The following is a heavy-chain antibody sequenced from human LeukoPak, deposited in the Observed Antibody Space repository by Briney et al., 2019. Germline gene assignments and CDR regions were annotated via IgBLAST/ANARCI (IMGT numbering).Heavy chain of an antibody. D-gene: IGHD1-26*01. CDR1: GYTFTGYY. CDR3: ARTKVGATVSEYFQH. Sequence: ASVKVSCKASGYTFTGYYMHWVRQAPGQGLEWMGWINPNSGGTNYAQKFQGRVTITRDTSISTAYMELSRLTSDDTAVYYCARTKVGATVSEYFQHWGQGTLVTVSS. J-gene: IGHJ1*01. CDR2: INPNSGGT. V-gene: IGHV1-2*02.